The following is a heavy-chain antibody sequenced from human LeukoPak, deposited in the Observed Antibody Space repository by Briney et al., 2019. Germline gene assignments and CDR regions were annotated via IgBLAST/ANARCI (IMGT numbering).Heavy chain of an antibody. J-gene: IGHJ4*02. V-gene: IGHV3-30*02. CDR1: GFTFSSYG. CDR3: AKFGGARSSGWYLRGGDSPSDY. Sequence: PGGSLRLSCAASGFTFSSYGMHWVRQAPGKGLEWVTFIRYDGSNKYYADSVKGRFTISRDNSKNTLCLQMNSLRAEDTAVYYCAKFGGARSSGWYLRGGDSPSDYWGQGTLVTVSS. CDR2: IRYDGSNK. D-gene: IGHD6-19*01.